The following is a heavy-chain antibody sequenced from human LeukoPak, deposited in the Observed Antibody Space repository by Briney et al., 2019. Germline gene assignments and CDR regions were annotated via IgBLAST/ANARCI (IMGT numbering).Heavy chain of an antibody. D-gene: IGHD6-19*01. CDR1: GYTFTSYG. CDR3: ARNSHGYSSGWLQFNFDY. CDR2: ISAYNGNT. Sequence: ASVKVSCKASGYTFTSYGISWVRQAPGQGLEWMGWISAYNGNTNYAQKLQGRVTMTRDTSTSTAYMELRSLRSDDTAVYYCARNSHGYSSGWLQFNFDYWGQGTLVTVSS. V-gene: IGHV1-18*01. J-gene: IGHJ4*02.